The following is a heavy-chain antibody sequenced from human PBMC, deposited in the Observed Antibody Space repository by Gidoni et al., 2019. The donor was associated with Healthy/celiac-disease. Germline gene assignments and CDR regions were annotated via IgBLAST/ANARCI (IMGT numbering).Heavy chain of an antibody. D-gene: IGHD6-19*01. Sequence: QAQLVASGGGLVKPGGSLRLSCAASGLTFSDYYMSWIRQAPGKGLEWVSYISSSGSTIYYADSVKGRFTISRDNAKNSLYLQMNSLRAEDTAVYYCARDRAVAVYYYYYGMDVWGQGTTVTVSS. CDR3: ARDRAVAVYYYYYGMDV. CDR2: ISSSGSTI. J-gene: IGHJ6*02. CDR1: GLTFSDYY. V-gene: IGHV3-11*01.